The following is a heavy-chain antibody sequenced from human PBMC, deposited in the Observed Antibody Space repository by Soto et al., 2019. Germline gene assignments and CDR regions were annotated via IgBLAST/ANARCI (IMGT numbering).Heavy chain of an antibody. V-gene: IGHV3-33*01. Sequence: GGSLRLSCAASGFTFRNYGMHWVRQAPGKGLEWVAVIRFDGSEKYSADSVKGRFTISRDNSKKTMYLQMNSLRAEDTAVYYCARDREGDCRSLSCYDGMEVWGDGATVAVSS. CDR1: GFTFRNYG. CDR3: ARDREGDCRSLSCYDGMEV. CDR2: IRFDGSEK. J-gene: IGHJ6*02. D-gene: IGHD2-2*01.